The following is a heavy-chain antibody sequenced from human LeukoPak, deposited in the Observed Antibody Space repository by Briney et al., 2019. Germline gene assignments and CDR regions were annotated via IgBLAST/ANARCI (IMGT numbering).Heavy chain of an antibody. CDR2: VGTYDGKT. J-gene: IGHJ4*02. CDR1: GYSFTDYA. Sequence: ASVKVSCKTSGYSFTDYAIVWVRQAPGRGLEWMGWVGTYDGKTNYAREVQGRVTMTTDTSASTAYVELRSLTSDDTALYYCAKLMDNNYDGSAFDYWGQGTPIAVSS. CDR3: AKLMDNNYDGSAFDY. V-gene: IGHV1-18*01. D-gene: IGHD3-22*01.